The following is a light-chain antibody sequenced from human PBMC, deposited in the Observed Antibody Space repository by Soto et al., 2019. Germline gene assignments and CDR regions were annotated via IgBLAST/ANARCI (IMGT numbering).Light chain of an antibody. V-gene: IGLV2-8*01. Sequence: QSALTQPPSASGSPGQSVTISCTGTSSDVGAYKYVSWYQQYPGKATKLMIYEVSKRPSGVPDRFSGSKSGNTASLTVSGLQAEDEADYYCTSYVGSDIWVFGVGTKLTV. CDR3: TSYVGSDIWV. CDR2: EVS. J-gene: IGLJ3*02. CDR1: SSDVGAYKY.